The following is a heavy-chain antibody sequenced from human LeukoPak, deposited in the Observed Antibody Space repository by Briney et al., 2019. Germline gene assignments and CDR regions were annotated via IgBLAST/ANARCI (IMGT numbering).Heavy chain of an antibody. J-gene: IGHJ4*02. CDR1: GFTVSSNY. D-gene: IGHD3-3*01. CDR3: ARDQNDFWSGYIDY. V-gene: IGHV3-66*02. Sequence: GGSLRLSCAASGFTVSSNYMSWVRQAPGKGLEWVSVIYSGGSTYYADSVNGRFTISRDNSKNTLYLQMNSLRAEDTAVYYCARDQNDFWSGYIDYWGQGTLVTVSS. CDR2: IYSGGST.